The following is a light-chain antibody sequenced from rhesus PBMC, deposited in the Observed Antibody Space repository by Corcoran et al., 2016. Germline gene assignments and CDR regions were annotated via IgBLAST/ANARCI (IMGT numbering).Light chain of an antibody. CDR1: QSITSW. J-gene: IGKJ1*01. Sequence: DIQMTQSPSSLSASVGDTVTITCRASQSITSWLAWYQQKPGKAPKLLIDKASTLQSGVPSRFSGSGAGTDFTLTISSLQSEYFISDYCQQYNSSPWTFGQGTKVEIK. V-gene: IGKV1-22*01. CDR3: QQYNSSPWT. CDR2: KAS.